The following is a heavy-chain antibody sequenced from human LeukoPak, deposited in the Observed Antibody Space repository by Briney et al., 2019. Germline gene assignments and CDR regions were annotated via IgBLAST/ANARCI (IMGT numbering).Heavy chain of an antibody. CDR2: ISAYNGNT. V-gene: IGHV1-18*04. CDR1: GYTFTGYH. D-gene: IGHD1-14*01. Sequence: ASVKVSCKASGYTFTGYHMHWVRQAPGQGLEWMGWISAYNGNTNYAQKLQGRVTMTTDTSTSTAYMELRSLRSDDTAVYYCALGPFAENDYWGQGTLVTVSS. CDR3: ALGPFAENDY. J-gene: IGHJ4*02.